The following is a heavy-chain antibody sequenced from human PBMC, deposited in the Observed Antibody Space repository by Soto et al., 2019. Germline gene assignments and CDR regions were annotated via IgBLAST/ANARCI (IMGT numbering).Heavy chain of an antibody. J-gene: IGHJ4*02. Sequence: GGSLRLSCIASGFTFSSYWMHWVRQVPGKGLVWVSRINSDGITTTYADSVKGRFTTSRDNAKNTLYLQMNSLRAEDTAVYCCGRGTLALDYWGQGTLVTVSS. CDR1: GFTFSSYW. CDR2: INSDGITT. CDR3: GRGTLALDY. V-gene: IGHV3-74*01.